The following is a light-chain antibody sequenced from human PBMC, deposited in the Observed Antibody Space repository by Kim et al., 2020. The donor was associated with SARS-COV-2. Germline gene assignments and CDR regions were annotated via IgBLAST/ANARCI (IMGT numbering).Light chain of an antibody. V-gene: IGKV3-20*01. CDR1: RSVNSIY. Sequence: LAPGERGTLSCRASRSVNSIYLAWYQQKPGQAPRPVIYAASSRATGIPERFSGSGSGTDFTLTISRLEPEDFAVYYCQQYDDSPYTFGQGTKLEI. J-gene: IGKJ2*01. CDR2: AAS. CDR3: QQYDDSPYT.